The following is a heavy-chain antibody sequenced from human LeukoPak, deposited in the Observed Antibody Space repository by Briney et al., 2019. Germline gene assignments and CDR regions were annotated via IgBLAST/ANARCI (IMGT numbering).Heavy chain of an antibody. Sequence: GGPLRLSCAASGFTFSSYEMNWVRQAPGKGLEGVSYISSSGSTIYYADSVKGRFTISRDNAKNSLYLQMNSLRAEDTAVYYCARLLYYGMDVWGQGTTVTVSS. CDR2: ISSSGSTI. V-gene: IGHV3-48*03. CDR1: GFTFSSYE. CDR3: ARLLYYGMDV. J-gene: IGHJ6*02.